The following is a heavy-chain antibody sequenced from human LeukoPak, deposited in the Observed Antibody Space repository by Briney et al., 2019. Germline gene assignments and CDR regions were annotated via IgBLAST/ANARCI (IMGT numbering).Heavy chain of an antibody. CDR2: IYSGGST. J-gene: IGHJ4*02. V-gene: IGHV3-53*01. CDR1: GFTVSSSY. CDR3: ARGDSGGMDY. D-gene: IGHD3-16*01. Sequence: PGGSLRLSCAASGFTVSSSYMNWVRQAPGKGLEWVSVIYSGGSTYYADSVKGRFTISRDNAKNSLYLQMNSLRAEDTAVYYCARGDSGGMDYWGQGTLVTVSS.